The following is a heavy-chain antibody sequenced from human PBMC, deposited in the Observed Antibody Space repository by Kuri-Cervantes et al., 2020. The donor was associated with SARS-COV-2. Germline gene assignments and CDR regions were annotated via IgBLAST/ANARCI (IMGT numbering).Heavy chain of an antibody. CDR2: INHRGST. D-gene: IGHD6-19*01. CDR1: GGSFSGYY. Sequence: SETLSLTCAVYGGSFSGYYWSRIRQPPGKGLEWIGEINHRGSTNYNPSLKSRVTVSVDTSKNQFSLKLSSVTAADTAVYYCARVRQWLGGYYFDYWGQGTLVTVSS. CDR3: ARVRQWLGGYYFDY. J-gene: IGHJ4*02. V-gene: IGHV4-34*01.